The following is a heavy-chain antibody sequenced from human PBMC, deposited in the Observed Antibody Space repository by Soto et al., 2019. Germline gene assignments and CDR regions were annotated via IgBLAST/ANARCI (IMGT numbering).Heavy chain of an antibody. CDR1: GGSISSGGYS. CDR3: ARDLRFVGYCISTSCSRGMDV. CDR2: ISYSGST. J-gene: IGHJ6*02. V-gene: IGHV4-61*08. D-gene: IGHD2-2*01. Sequence: SETLSLTCAVSGGSISSGGYSWSWIRQPPGKGMEWIGYISYSGSTNYNPSLKSRVTISVDTSKNQFSLKLSSVTAADTAVYYCARDLRFVGYCISTSCSRGMDVWGQGTTVTVSS.